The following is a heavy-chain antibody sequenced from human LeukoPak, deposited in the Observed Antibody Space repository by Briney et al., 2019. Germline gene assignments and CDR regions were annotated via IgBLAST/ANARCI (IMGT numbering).Heavy chain of an antibody. V-gene: IGHV3-21*01. CDR3: ASFPWDLRPT. CDR1: GFTFSTYK. J-gene: IGHJ4*02. Sequence: PGGSLRLSCAASGFTFSTYKMNWVRQAPGKGLEWVSSISGGSTTYMYYADSLKGRFTISRDNAKNSLYLQMDSLRAEDTAVYYCASFPWDLRPTWGQGTLVSVAS. CDR2: ISGGSTTYM. D-gene: IGHD1-26*01.